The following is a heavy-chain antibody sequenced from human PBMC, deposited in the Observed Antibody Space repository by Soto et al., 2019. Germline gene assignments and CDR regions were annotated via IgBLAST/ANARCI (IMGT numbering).Heavy chain of an antibody. V-gene: IGHV4-59*08. Sequence: PSETLSLTCTVSGGSISSYYWSWIRQPPGKGLEWIGYIYYSGSTNYNPSLKSRVTISVDTSKNQFSLKLSSVTAADTAVYYCARRAYCGGDCYFHYYFDYWGQGTPVTVSS. CDR3: ARRAYCGGDCYFHYYFDY. J-gene: IGHJ4*02. CDR1: GGSISSYY. CDR2: IYYSGST. D-gene: IGHD2-21*01.